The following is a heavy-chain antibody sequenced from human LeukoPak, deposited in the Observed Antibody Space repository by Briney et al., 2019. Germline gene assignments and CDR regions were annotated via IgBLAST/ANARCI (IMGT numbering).Heavy chain of an antibody. CDR1: GGSVSGGSYY. D-gene: IGHD5/OR15-5a*01. CDR3: ASGQFLVSNDY. CDR2: FYYTGST. J-gene: IGHJ4*02. V-gene: IGHV4-61*01. Sequence: PSETLSLTSTVSGGSVSGGSYYWSWIRQPPGKGLEWIGYFYYTGSTNYNPSLKSRVTISVDTSKNQFSLRLSSVTAADTAVYYCASGQFLVSNDYWGQGILVTVSS.